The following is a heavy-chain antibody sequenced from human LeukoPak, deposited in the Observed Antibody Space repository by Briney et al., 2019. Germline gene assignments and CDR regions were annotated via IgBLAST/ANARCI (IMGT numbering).Heavy chain of an antibody. J-gene: IGHJ4*02. CDR3: VREDTPATANY. CDR2: ISGGGDIT. D-gene: IGHD2-21*02. V-gene: IGHV3-23*01. Sequence: GGSLRLSCAASGFNFANHAMSWVRQTPGKGLKWVSAISGGGDITYYADSVTGRFTISRDNSKDTLFLQMHSLRPGDTAVYYCVREDTPATANYWGQGTLVTISS. CDR1: GFNFANHA.